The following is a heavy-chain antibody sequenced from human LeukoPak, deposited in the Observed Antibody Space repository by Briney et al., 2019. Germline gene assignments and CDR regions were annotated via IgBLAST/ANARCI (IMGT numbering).Heavy chain of an antibody. CDR2: ISGSGVST. V-gene: IGHV3-23*01. CDR1: GFTFSDYY. CDR3: AKGRNAFDI. J-gene: IGHJ3*02. Sequence: GGSLRLSCAASGFTFSDYYMSWVRQAPGKGLEWVSAISGSGVSTYYADSVKGRFTISRDNSKNTLYLQMNSLRAEDTAVYYCAKGRNAFDIWGHGTMVTVSS.